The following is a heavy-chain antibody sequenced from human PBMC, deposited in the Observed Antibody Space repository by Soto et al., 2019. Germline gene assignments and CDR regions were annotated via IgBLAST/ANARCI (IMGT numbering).Heavy chain of an antibody. D-gene: IGHD2-15*01. CDR1: GGSISSGDYY. V-gene: IGHV4-30-4*01. J-gene: IGHJ4*02. CDR3: ATILNCSGGSCYIRVDY. Sequence: LTCTVSGGSISSGDYYWSWIRQPPGKGLEWIGYIYYSGSTYYNPSLKSRVTISVDTSKNQFSLKLSSVTAADTAVYYCATILNCSGGSCYIRVDYWGQGTLVTVSS. CDR2: IYYSGST.